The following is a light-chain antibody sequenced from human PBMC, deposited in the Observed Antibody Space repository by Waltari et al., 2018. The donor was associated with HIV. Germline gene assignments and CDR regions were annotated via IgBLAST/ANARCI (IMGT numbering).Light chain of an antibody. CDR3: AAWDGSLGGFV. J-gene: IGLJ1*01. CDR2: INN. V-gene: IGLV1-44*01. CDR1: SSNIGRFT. Sequence: QSVLTQPPSVSGTPGQRVIISCSGSSSNIGRFTVNFYQQLPGAAPKLFIYINNPRPSGVPYRFSGSRSGTSASLAINGLQSEDEADYYCAAWDGSLGGFVFGPGTKVTVL.